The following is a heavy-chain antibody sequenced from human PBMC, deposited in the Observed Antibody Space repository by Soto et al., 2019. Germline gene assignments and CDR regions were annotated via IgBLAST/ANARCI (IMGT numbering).Heavy chain of an antibody. CDR3: AKTPHWNALGPLND. CDR2: ISGNGDDT. CDR1: GFTFRSSA. D-gene: IGHD3-16*01. V-gene: IGHV3-23*01. J-gene: IGHJ4*01. Sequence: EVQLLESGGGLEQPGGSLRLSCAASGFTFRSSAMSWVRQAPGKGLEWVSGISGNGDDTNYADAVKGRFTISRDNSKNKLDLRMDRLRAGETAKCYCAKTPHWNALGPLNDLGQGTLV.